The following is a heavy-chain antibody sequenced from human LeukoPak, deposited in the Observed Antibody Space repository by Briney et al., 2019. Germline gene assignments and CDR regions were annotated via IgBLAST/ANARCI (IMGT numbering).Heavy chain of an antibody. D-gene: IGHD6-19*01. CDR1: GFTFSSYA. CDR3: AKGSGVSSGWLNWFDP. J-gene: IGHJ5*02. Sequence: PGGSLRLSCAASGFTFSSYAMTWVRQARGKGLEWVSAISGTGGTTYYADSVKGRFTISRDNSKNTLYLQANSLRAEDTAVYYCAKGSGVSSGWLNWFDPWGQGTLVTVSS. CDR2: ISGTGGTT. V-gene: IGHV3-23*01.